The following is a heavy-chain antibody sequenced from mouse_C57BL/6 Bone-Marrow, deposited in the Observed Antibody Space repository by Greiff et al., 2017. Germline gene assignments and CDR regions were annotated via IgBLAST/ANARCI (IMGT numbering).Heavy chain of an antibody. D-gene: IGHD1-1*01. J-gene: IGHJ4*01. CDR2: IYPRSGNT. Sequence: QVQLKQSGAELARPGASVKLSCKASGYTFTSYGISWVKQRTGQGLEWIGEIYPRSGNTYYNEKFKGKATLTADKSSSTADMELRSLTSEDSAVYFGARGDYYGSSYYAMDYWGQGTSVTVSS. CDR3: ARGDYYGSSYYAMDY. CDR1: GYTFTSYG. V-gene: IGHV1-81*01.